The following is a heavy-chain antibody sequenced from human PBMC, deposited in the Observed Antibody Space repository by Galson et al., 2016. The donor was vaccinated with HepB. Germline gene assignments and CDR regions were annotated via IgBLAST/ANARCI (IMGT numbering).Heavy chain of an antibody. V-gene: IGHV1-46*01. CDR3: ARGADSSSYSYYYGMDV. Sequence: SVKVSCKASGYTFTSHYILWVRQAPGQGLEWVGIINPSGGSTSYAPKFQGRLTLTRDTSTSTAYMELSSLTSEDTAVYYCARGADSSSYSYYYGMDVWGQVTTVTVSS. J-gene: IGHJ6*02. CDR1: GYTFTSHY. D-gene: IGHD3-22*01. CDR2: INPSGGST.